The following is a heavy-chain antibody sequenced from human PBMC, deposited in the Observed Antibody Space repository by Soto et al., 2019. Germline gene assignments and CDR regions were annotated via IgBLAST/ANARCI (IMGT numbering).Heavy chain of an antibody. CDR2: IDHSGGT. Sequence: SETLSLTCAVYGGSFSGYYWSWIRQPPGKGLEWIGEIDHSGGTNYNPSLKSRVTISVDTSKNQFSLKLSSVTAADTAVYYCARGHNIWFGGIVYYYHYGMDVWGQGTTVTVSS. D-gene: IGHD3-10*01. V-gene: IGHV4-34*01. CDR3: ARGHNIWFGGIVYYYHYGMDV. J-gene: IGHJ6*02. CDR1: GGSFSGYY.